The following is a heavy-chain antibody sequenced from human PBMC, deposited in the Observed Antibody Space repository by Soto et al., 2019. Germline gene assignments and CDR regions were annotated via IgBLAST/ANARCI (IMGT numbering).Heavy chain of an antibody. CDR1: GFTFSSYE. CDR3: ARFSNSGYDFDY. J-gene: IGHJ4*02. CDR2: ISSSGSTI. V-gene: IGHV3-48*03. D-gene: IGHD5-12*01. Sequence: PGGSLRLSCAASGFTFSSYEMNWVRQAPGKGLEWVSCISSSGSTIYYADSVKGRLTISRDNAKNSLYLQMTSLRAEDTAVYYCARFSNSGYDFDYWGQGTLVTVSS.